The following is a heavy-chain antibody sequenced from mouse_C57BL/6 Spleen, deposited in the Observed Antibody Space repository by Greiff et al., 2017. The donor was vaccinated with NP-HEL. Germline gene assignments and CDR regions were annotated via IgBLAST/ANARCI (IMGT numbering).Heavy chain of an antibody. CDR3: ARSYYDYDGFPFDY. CDR1: GYAFSSSW. Sequence: QVQLQQSGPELVKPGASVKISCKASGYAFSSSWMNWVKQRPGKGLEWIGRIYPGDGDTNYNGKFKGKATLTADKSSSTAYMQLSSLTSEDSAVYFCARSYYDYDGFPFDYWGQGTTLTVSS. CDR2: IYPGDGDT. J-gene: IGHJ2*01. V-gene: IGHV1-82*01. D-gene: IGHD2-4*01.